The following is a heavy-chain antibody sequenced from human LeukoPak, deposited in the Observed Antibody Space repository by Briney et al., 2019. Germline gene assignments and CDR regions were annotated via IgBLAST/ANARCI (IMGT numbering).Heavy chain of an antibody. CDR1: GGSFSGYY. V-gene: IGHV4-34*01. CDR2: INHSGST. D-gene: IGHD7-27*01. Sequence: SETLSLTCAVYGGSFSGYYWSWIRQPPGKGLEWIGEINHSGSTNYNPSLKSRVTISVDTSKNQFSLKLYSVTAADTAVYYCATRKLGNDYWGQGTLVTVSS. CDR3: ATRKLGNDY. J-gene: IGHJ4*02.